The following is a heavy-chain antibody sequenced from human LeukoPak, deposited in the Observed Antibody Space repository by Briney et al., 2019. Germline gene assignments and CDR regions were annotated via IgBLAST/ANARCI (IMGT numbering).Heavy chain of an antibody. V-gene: IGHV4-34*01. CDR3: ASSSWSLTSYGMDV. CDR1: GGSFSGYY. D-gene: IGHD6-13*01. Sequence: NPSETLSLTCAVYGGSFSGYYWSWIRQPPGKGLEWIGEINHSGSTNYNPSLKSRVTISVDTSKNQFSLKLSSVTAADTAVYYCASSSWSLTSYGMDVWGQGTTVTVSS. CDR2: INHSGST. J-gene: IGHJ6*02.